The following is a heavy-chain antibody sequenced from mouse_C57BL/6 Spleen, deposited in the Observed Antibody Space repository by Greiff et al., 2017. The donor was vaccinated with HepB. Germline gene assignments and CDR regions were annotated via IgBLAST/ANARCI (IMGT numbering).Heavy chain of an antibody. CDR2: IYPGDGDT. J-gene: IGHJ4*01. Sequence: VQLQQSGAELVKPGASVKISCKASGYAFSSYWMNWVKQRPGKGLEWIGQIYPGDGDTNYNGKFKGKATLTADKSSSTAYMQLSSLTSEDSAVYFCARTGYYGPHYYAMDYWGQGTSVTVSS. V-gene: IGHV1-80*01. D-gene: IGHD1-1*02. CDR3: ARTGYYGPHYYAMDY. CDR1: GYAFSSYW.